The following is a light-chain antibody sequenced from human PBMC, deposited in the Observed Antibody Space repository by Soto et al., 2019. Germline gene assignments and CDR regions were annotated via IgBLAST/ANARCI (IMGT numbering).Light chain of an antibody. CDR1: QSVSSSN. CDR3: QQYGSSPLT. J-gene: IGKJ4*01. CDR2: GAS. V-gene: IGKV3-20*01. Sequence: EIALTQSPGTLSLSPGERATRTCRASQSVSSSNLAWYQQKPGLAPRLLIYGASSRATGIPDRFSGSGSGTDFTLTISRLEPEDFAVYYCQQYGSSPLTFGGGTKVEIK.